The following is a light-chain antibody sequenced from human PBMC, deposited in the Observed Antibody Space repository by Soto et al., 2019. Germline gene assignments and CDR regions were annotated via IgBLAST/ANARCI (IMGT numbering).Light chain of an antibody. V-gene: IGKV1-5*03. CDR3: QHYNTYSYT. CDR1: QNISSW. CDR2: KAS. J-gene: IGKJ2*01. Sequence: DIQMTQSPSTLSASIGDRVTITCRASQNISSWLAWYQQRPGKAPRVLIYKASTLESGVPSRFNGSGSGTEFALTISSLQPDDFATYYCQHYNTYSYTFGQGTKLEIK.